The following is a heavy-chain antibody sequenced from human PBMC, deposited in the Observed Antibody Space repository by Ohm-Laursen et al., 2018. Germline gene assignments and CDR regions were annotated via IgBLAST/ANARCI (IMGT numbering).Heavy chain of an antibody. CDR2: ISSSGSTI. D-gene: IGHD3-10*01. Sequence: SLRLSCAASGFTFSDYYMSWIRQAPGKGLEWVSYISSSGSTIYYADSVRGRFTISRDNAKNSLYLQMHSLRAEDTAVYYCAKSLYNYDSGIEYFHHWGQGTLVTVSS. J-gene: IGHJ1*01. CDR3: AKSLYNYDSGIEYFHH. V-gene: IGHV3-11*01. CDR1: GFTFSDYY.